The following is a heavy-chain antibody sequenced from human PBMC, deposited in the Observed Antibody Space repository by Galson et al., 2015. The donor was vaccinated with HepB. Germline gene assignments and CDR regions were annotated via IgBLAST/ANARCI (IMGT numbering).Heavy chain of an antibody. V-gene: IGHV1-3*01. J-gene: IGHJ6*03. CDR1: GYTFTSYA. Sequence: SVKVSCKASGYTFTSYAMHWVRQAPGQRLEWMGWINAGNGNTKYSQKFQGRVTITRDTSASTAYMELSSLRSEDTAVYYCARGPRGARHYYYMDVWGKGTTVTVSS. CDR3: ARGPRGARHYYYMDV. CDR2: INAGNGNT. D-gene: IGHD3-10*01.